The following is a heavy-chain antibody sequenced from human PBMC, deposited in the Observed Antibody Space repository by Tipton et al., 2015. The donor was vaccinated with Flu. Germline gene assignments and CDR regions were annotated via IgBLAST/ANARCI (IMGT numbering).Heavy chain of an antibody. CDR3: ARCPQFYYDGSGIDYYYGMDV. V-gene: IGHV1-69*01. Sequence: QVQLVQSGAEVKKPGSSVKVSCKASGGPFSNYIVTWVRQAPGQGLEWLGGIIPIFGTANYAQKFQGRLTITADDSTTTAFMELSSLRSEDTAMYYCARCPQFYYDGSGIDYYYGMDVWGQGTTVTVSS. CDR2: IIPIFGTA. J-gene: IGHJ6*02. CDR1: GGPFSNYI. D-gene: IGHD3-22*01.